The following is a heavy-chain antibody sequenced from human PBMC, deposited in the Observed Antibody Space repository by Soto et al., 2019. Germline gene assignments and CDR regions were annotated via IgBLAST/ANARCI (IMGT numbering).Heavy chain of an antibody. CDR3: ARAKVVVTTFYYYYDLDV. D-gene: IGHD2-21*02. CDR2: INHSGTT. V-gene: IGHV4-34*01. CDR1: GGSFSGYY. J-gene: IGHJ6*02. Sequence: SETLSLTCAVYGGSFSGYYWSWTRQPPGKGLEWIGEINHSGTTNYNPSLKSRVTISLDTSRNQFSLKLSSVTAADTAVYYCARAKVVVTTFYYYYDLDVWGQGTTVTVSS.